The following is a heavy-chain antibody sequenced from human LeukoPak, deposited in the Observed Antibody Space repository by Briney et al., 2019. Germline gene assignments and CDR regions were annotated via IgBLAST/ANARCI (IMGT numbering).Heavy chain of an antibody. CDR3: ARARGYCSGGSCYCYFDY. Sequence: GASVKVSCKASGGTFSSYAISWVRQAPGQGLEWMGGIIPIFGTANYAQKFQGRVTITADKSTSTAYMELSSLRSEDTAVYYCARARGYCSGGSCYCYFDYWGQGTLVTVSS. CDR2: IIPIFGTA. D-gene: IGHD2-15*01. J-gene: IGHJ4*02. CDR1: GGTFSSYA. V-gene: IGHV1-69*06.